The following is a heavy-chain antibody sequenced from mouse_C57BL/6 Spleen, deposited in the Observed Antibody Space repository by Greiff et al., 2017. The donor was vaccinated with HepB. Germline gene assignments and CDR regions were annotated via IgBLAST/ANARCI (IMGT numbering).Heavy chain of an antibody. Sequence: VQLQQPGAELVMPGASVKLSCKASGYTFTSYWMHWVKQRPGQGLEWIGEIDPSDSYTNYNQKFKGKSTLTVDKSSSTAYMQLSSLTSEDSAVYYCARGYGNYGVDYWGQGTTLTVSS. J-gene: IGHJ2*01. CDR1: GYTFTSYW. V-gene: IGHV1-69*01. CDR2: IDPSDSYT. CDR3: ARGYGNYGVDY. D-gene: IGHD2-1*01.